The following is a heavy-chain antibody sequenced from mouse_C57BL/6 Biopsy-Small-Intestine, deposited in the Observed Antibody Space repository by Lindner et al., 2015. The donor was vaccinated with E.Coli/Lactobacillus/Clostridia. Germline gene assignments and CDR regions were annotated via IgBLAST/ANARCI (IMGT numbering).Heavy chain of an antibody. CDR1: GYPFTNFY. CDR2: INPSDDWT. Sequence: SVKVSCKASGYPFTNFYIHWVRQAPGQGLEWMGLINPSDDWTSYTEEFQGRVTLTSDTSATTVYMDLRSLTSDDTAVYYCGRDAVADKGSEDLDYWGQGTLVTVSS. CDR3: GRDAVADKGSEDLDY. J-gene: IGHJ4*01. V-gene: IGHV1S12*01. D-gene: IGHD6-1*01.